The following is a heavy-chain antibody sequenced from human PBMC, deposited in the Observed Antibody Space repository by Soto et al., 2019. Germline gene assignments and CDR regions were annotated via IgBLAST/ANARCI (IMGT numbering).Heavy chain of an antibody. J-gene: IGHJ4*02. V-gene: IGHV4-59*08. CDR1: GGSISSYY. Sequence: QVQLQESGPGLVKPSETLSLTCTVSGGSISSYYWSWIRQPPGKGLEWIGYIYYSGSTNYNPSLKRRVTISVDTSENQFSLNLRAVTAADTAVYYCASSSGGYGDYLDWGQGTLVTVSS. CDR2: IYYSGST. CDR3: ASSSGGYGDYLD. D-gene: IGHD4-17*01.